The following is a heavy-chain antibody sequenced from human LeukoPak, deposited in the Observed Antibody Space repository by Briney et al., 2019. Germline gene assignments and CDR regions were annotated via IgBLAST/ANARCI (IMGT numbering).Heavy chain of an antibody. CDR3: ARDLGWFGELFGWFDP. V-gene: IGHV1-8*01. CDR1: GYTFTSYD. D-gene: IGHD3-10*01. Sequence: ASVKVSCKASGYTFTSYDINWVRQATGQGLEWMGWMNPNSGDTDYAQKFQGRVTITRNTSINTAYMELSSLRSEDTAVYYCARDLGWFGELFGWFDPWGQGTLVTVSS. CDR2: MNPNSGDT. J-gene: IGHJ5*02.